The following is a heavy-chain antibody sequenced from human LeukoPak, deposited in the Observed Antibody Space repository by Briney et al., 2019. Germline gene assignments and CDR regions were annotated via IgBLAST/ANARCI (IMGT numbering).Heavy chain of an antibody. D-gene: IGHD6-19*01. CDR2: ISGSGGST. CDR1: GFTFSSYA. V-gene: IGHV3-23*01. Sequence: QPGGSLRLSCAASGFTFSSYAMSWVRQAPGKGLEWVSAISGSGGSTYYADSVKGRFTISRDNSKNTLYLQMNSLRAEDTAEYYCAKDESGRGWPDNPIDYWGQGTLVTVSS. J-gene: IGHJ4*02. CDR3: AKDESGRGWPDNPIDY.